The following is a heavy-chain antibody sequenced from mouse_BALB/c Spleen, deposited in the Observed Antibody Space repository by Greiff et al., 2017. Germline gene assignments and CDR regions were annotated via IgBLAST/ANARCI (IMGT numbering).Heavy chain of an antibody. D-gene: IGHD2-1*01. CDR1: GYSITSGYS. CDR3: AKGDGTFYAMDY. J-gene: IGHJ4*01. V-gene: IGHV3-1*02. Sequence: DVKLQESGPDLVKPSQSLSLTCTVTGYSITSGYSWHWIRQFPGNKLEWMGYIHYSGSTNYNPSLKSRISITRDTSKNQFFLQLNSVTTEDTATYYCAKGDGTFYAMDYWGQGTSVTVSS. CDR2: IHYSGST.